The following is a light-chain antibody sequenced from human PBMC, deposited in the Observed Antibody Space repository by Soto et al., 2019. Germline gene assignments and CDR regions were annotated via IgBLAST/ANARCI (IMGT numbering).Light chain of an antibody. CDR3: KQYGSSQYT. Sequence: EIVLTQSPGTLSLSPGERATLSCRASQSVSSSYLAWYQQKPGQAPRLLIYGASSRATGIPDRFSGSGSGTDFTLTIRRLEPEDFGVYSCKQYGSSQYTFGQGTKLEIK. J-gene: IGKJ2*01. CDR1: QSVSSSY. CDR2: GAS. V-gene: IGKV3-20*01.